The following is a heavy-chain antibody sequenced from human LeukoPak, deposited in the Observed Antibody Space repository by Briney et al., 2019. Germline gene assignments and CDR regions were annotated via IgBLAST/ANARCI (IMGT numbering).Heavy chain of an antibody. V-gene: IGHV1-2*02. J-gene: IGHJ4*02. Sequence: ASVKVSCKASGYTFTAYYMHWVRQAPGRGLEWMGWINPNSGDTKIAQKFQGRFTMTRDTSISTAYMELSSLRSEDTAVYYCARGPGARLRMLFDYWGQGTLVTVSS. CDR1: GYTFTAYY. D-gene: IGHD2-8*01. CDR2: INPNSGDT. CDR3: ARGPGARLRMLFDY.